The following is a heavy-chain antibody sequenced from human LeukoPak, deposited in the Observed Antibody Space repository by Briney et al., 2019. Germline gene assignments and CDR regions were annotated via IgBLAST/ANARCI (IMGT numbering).Heavy chain of an antibody. CDR2: IIPIFGTA. CDR3: AALDYYGSGRSYDAFDI. Sequence: SVKVSCKASGGTFSSYAISWVRQAPGQGLEWMGGIIPIFGTAIYAQKFQGRVTITADKSTSTAYMELSSLRSEDTAVYYCAALDYYGSGRSYDAFDIWGQGTMVTVSS. J-gene: IGHJ3*02. CDR1: GGTFSSYA. V-gene: IGHV1-69*06. D-gene: IGHD3-10*01.